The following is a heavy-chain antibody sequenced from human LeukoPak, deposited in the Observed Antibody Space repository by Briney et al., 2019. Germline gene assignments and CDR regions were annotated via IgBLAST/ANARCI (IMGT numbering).Heavy chain of an antibody. V-gene: IGHV3-7*01. Sequence: GGSLRLSCAASGFTFSGYWMSWVRQAPGKGLEWVANIKQDGSEKYYVDSVKGRFTISRDNAKNSLYLQMNSLRAEDTAVYYCARDHPLAMVAFDYWGQGTLVTVSS. J-gene: IGHJ4*02. CDR2: IKQDGSEK. D-gene: IGHD5-18*01. CDR1: GFTFSGYW. CDR3: ARDHPLAMVAFDY.